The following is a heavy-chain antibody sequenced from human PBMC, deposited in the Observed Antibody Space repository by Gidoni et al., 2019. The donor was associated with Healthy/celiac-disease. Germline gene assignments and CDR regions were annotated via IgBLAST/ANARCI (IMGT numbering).Heavy chain of an antibody. J-gene: IGHJ6*02. CDR1: GFTFRSYA. D-gene: IGHD3-10*01. CDR2: ISGSGGST. Sequence: EVQLLESGGGLVHAGGSLRLSCAATGFTFRSYAIIWVRQAPGKGLEWVSAISGSGGSTYYADSVKGRFTISRDNSKNTLYLQMNSLRAEDTAVYYCAKEYYGSGSYYRYYGMDVWGQGTTVTVSS. CDR3: AKEYYGSGSYYRYYGMDV. V-gene: IGHV3-23*01.